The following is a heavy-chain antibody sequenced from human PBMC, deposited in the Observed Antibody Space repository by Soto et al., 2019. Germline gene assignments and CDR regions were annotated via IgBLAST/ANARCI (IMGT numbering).Heavy chain of an antibody. D-gene: IGHD3-22*01. V-gene: IGHV4-59*02. CDR2: MYFGGSF. J-gene: IGHJ5*02. Sequence: SETLSLTCSVSGASVSHGDWSWIRQPPGKGLEWIGFMYFGGSFNYNPSLTSRATISVETSKNQFSMKLTSVTASDTAVYYCARSYYDSTGFAVDPWGQGTLVTVS. CDR1: GASVSHGD. CDR3: ARSYYDSTGFAVDP.